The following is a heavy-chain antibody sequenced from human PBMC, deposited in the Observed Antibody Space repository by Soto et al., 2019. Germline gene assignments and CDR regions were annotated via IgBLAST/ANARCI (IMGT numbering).Heavy chain of an antibody. J-gene: IGHJ4*02. CDR1: GFTFSSYA. V-gene: IGHV3-30-3*01. Sequence: QVQLVESGGGVVQPGRSLRLSCAASGFTFSSYAMHWVRQAPGKGLEWVAVISYDGSNKYYADSVKGRFTISRDNSKNPLYLQMHSLRAEDTAVYYCARDKSQQLVRAFFDYWGQGTLVTVSS. CDR3: ARDKSQQLVRAFFDY. CDR2: ISYDGSNK. D-gene: IGHD6-13*01.